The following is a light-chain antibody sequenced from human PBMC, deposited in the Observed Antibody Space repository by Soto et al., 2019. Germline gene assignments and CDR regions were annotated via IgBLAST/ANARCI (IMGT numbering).Light chain of an antibody. CDR2: EDN. CDR3: QSYDSSSGV. Sequence: NFMLTQPHSVSESPGKTVTISCTRRSGSIASNYVHWYQQRTGSSPTTVIYEDNQRPSGVPDRFSGSIDSSSNSASLTISGLKTEDEADYYCQSYDSSSGVFGGGTKLTVL. CDR1: SGSIASNY. V-gene: IGLV6-57*01. J-gene: IGLJ3*02.